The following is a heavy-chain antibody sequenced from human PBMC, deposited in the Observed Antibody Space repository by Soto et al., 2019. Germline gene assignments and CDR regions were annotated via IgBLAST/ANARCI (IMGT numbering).Heavy chain of an antibody. CDR2: ISAYNGNT. CDR1: GYTFTSYC. J-gene: IGHJ5*02. V-gene: IGHV1-18*04. Sequence: ASVKVSCKASGYTFTSYCISWVRQAPGQGLEGRGWISAYNGNTNYAQKLQGRVTMTTHASTSTAFMELRSLRSDDTAVYYCARDNLYSYGLENWFDPWGQGTLVTVSS. CDR3: ARDNLYSYGLENWFDP. D-gene: IGHD5-18*01.